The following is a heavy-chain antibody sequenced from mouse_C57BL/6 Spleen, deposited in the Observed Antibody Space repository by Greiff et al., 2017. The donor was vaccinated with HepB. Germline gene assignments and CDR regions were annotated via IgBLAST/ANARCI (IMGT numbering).Heavy chain of an antibody. D-gene: IGHD2-4*01. CDR2: ISSGSSTI. Sequence: EVKVVESGGGLVKPGGSLKLSCAASGFTFSDYGMHWVRQAPEKGLEWVAYISSGSSTIYYADPVKGRFTISRDNAKNTLFLQMTSLRSEDTAMYYCARQGGLRPDYFDYWGQGTTLTVSS. CDR1: GFTFSDYG. CDR3: ARQGGLRPDYFDY. J-gene: IGHJ2*01. V-gene: IGHV5-17*01.